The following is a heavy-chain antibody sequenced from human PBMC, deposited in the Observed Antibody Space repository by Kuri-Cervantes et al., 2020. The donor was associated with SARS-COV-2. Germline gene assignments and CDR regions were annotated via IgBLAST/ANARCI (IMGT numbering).Heavy chain of an antibody. V-gene: IGHV1-69*13. Sequence: SVKVSCKASGGTFSSYSVNWVRQAPGQGLEWMGRIIPTFDTTTYAQKFQGRVIFNADESSSTAYMEVNSLTSEDTAVYFCARSQGYCTANSCSWNWFDPWGQGTQVTVSS. CDR2: IIPTFDTT. D-gene: IGHD2-8*02. CDR3: ARSQGYCTANSCSWNWFDP. J-gene: IGHJ5*02. CDR1: GGTFSSYS.